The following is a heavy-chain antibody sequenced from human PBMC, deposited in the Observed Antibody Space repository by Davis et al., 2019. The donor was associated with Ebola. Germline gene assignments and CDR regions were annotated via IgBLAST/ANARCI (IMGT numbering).Heavy chain of an antibody. Sequence: PSETLSLTCTVSGGSISSYSWSWIRQPPGKGLEWIGYIYHSGSTYYNPSLKSRVTISVDRSKNQFSLKLSSVTAADTAVYYCARERNQGVFLYNWFDPWGQGTLVTVSS. D-gene: IGHD3-10*01. J-gene: IGHJ5*02. CDR2: IYHSGST. CDR1: GGSISSYS. CDR3: ARERNQGVFLYNWFDP. V-gene: IGHV4-59*12.